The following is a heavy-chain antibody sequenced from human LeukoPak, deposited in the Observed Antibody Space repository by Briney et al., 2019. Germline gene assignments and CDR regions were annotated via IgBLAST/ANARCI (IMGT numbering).Heavy chain of an antibody. CDR1: GGSFSGYY. D-gene: IGHD3-3*01. Sequence: SETLSLTCAVYGGSFSGYYWSWIRQPPGMGLEWIGEINHSGSTNYNPSLKSRVTISVDASKNQISLRLTSVTAADTAVYYCAKDSFGVVRDKWGRGILVTVSS. J-gene: IGHJ4*02. CDR3: AKDSFGVVRDK. V-gene: IGHV4-34*01. CDR2: INHSGST.